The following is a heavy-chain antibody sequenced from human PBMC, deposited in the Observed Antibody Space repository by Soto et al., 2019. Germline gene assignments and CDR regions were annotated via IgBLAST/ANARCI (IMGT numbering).Heavy chain of an antibody. Sequence: SVKVSCKASGFTFTSSAVQWLRQARGQRLEWIGWIVVGSGNTNYAQKFQERVTITRDMSTSTAYMELSSLRSEDTAVYYCAAVGGTGTFNGMDVWGQGTTVTVSS. D-gene: IGHD1-1*01. CDR3: AAVGGTGTFNGMDV. CDR1: GFTFTSSA. V-gene: IGHV1-58*01. CDR2: IVVGSGNT. J-gene: IGHJ6*02.